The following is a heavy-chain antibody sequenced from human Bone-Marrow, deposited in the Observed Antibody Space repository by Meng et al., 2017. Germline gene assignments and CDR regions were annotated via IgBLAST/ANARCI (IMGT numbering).Heavy chain of an antibody. CDR2: ISSSSSYI. V-gene: IGHV3-11*06. J-gene: IGHJ4*02. CDR1: GFTFSDYY. CDR3: ATRGKTYYGSGRLQNPDY. Sequence: GESLKISCAASGFTFSDYYMSWIRQAPGKGLEWVSYISSSSSYIYYADSVKGRFTISRDNAKNSLYLQMNSLRAEDTAVYYCATRGKTYYGSGRLQNPDYWGQGTLVTVSS. D-gene: IGHD3-10*01.